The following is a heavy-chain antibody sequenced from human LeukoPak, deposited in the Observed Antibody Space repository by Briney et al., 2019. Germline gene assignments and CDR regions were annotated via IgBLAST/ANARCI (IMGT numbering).Heavy chain of an antibody. Sequence: RPSETLSLTCAVYGGSFSGYYWSWISQPPGKALDWDEEINHRGSTNYNPSLKSRVTISVDASKNQFSLKLSSVTAADTAVYYCAREIKQWTRGEMEDYWGQGTLVTVS. J-gene: IGHJ4*02. CDR3: AREIKQWTRGEMEDY. D-gene: IGHD6-19*01. V-gene: IGHV4-34*01. CDR2: INHRGST. CDR1: GGSFSGYY.